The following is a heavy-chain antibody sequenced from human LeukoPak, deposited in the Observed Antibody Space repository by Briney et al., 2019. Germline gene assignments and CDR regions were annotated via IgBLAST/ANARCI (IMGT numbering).Heavy chain of an antibody. D-gene: IGHD2-8*01. Sequence: SETLSLTCNVSGGSMSSFYWSWIRQPPGKELEWIAYIYYSGSVDYNPSLKSRVTISIDTSKNQFSPKLSSVTAADTAVYYCARSNGNYYYYGMDVWGQGTTVTVSS. CDR2: IYYSGSV. CDR1: GGSMSSFY. CDR3: ARSNGNYYYYGMDV. J-gene: IGHJ6*02. V-gene: IGHV4-59*13.